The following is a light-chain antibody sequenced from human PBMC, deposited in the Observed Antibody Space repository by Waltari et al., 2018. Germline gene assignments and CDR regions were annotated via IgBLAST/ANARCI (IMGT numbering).Light chain of an antibody. CDR3: QNHERLPAT. CDR2: AAS. J-gene: IGKJ1*01. Sequence: ELVLTQAPGPLSSSPGHGATLSCRASQNIGRYLVWYQQKPGQPPRLLIYAASTRATGIPDRFIGSGSGTDFSLTIARLEPEDFAVYFCQNHERLPATFGQGTKVEI. CDR1: QNIGRY. V-gene: IGKV3-20*01.